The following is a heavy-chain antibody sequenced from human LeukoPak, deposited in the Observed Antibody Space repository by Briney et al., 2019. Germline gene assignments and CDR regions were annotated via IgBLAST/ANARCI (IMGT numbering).Heavy chain of an antibody. CDR2: IYSGGGT. CDR1: GFTVSRKY. J-gene: IGHJ4*02. CDR3: ARDQDSPFGY. Sequence: GGSLRLSCAASGFTVSRKYMSWVRQAPGKGLEWVSVIYSGGGTYYADSVEGRFTISRDNSKNTLYLQMDSLRAEDTAVYYCARDQDSPFGYWGQGTLVTVSS. D-gene: IGHD2-15*01. V-gene: IGHV3-66*01.